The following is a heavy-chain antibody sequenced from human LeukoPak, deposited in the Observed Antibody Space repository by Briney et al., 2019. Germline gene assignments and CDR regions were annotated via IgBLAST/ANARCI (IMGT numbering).Heavy chain of an antibody. J-gene: IGHJ4*02. Sequence: GGSLRLSCAASGFTFDDYGMSWVRQAPGKGLEWVSGINWNGGSTGYADSVKGRFTISRDNAKNSLYLQMNSLRAEDTAVYYCAREYYYDSSGYPLPSYWGQGTLVTVSS. CDR2: INWNGGST. D-gene: IGHD3-22*01. V-gene: IGHV3-20*04. CDR3: AREYYYDSSGYPLPSY. CDR1: GFTFDDYG.